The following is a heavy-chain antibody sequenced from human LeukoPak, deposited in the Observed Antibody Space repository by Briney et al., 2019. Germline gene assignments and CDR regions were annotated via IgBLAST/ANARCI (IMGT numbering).Heavy chain of an antibody. CDR2: IYHNGRT. V-gene: IGHV4-38-2*02. D-gene: IGHD3-22*01. CDR3: ARGGDTSGYYYFEYFHH. Sequence: PSETLSLTCTVSGYSISSGYYWAGIRQPPGKGLEGLGSIYHNGRTTYNPSLKSRDTISVDSSKNHFSLKLSSVTAADTAVYYCARGGDTSGYYYFEYFHHWGQGTLVAVSS. CDR1: GYSISSGYY. J-gene: IGHJ1*01.